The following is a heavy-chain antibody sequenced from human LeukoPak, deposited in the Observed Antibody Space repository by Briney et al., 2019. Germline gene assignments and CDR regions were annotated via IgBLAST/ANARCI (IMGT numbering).Heavy chain of an antibody. V-gene: IGHV3-23*01. D-gene: IGHD2-15*01. J-gene: IGHJ5*01. Sequence: GGSLTLSCAASGFTFSSYAMSWVRQAQGKGLELVSAITGTGGSTYYAYSVKGWFTISRDNSDNTLYLQMNSLRAEDTALYYCAKDGRLICSGECYGASWGQGSLVTVSS. CDR1: GFTFSSYA. CDR3: AKDGRLICSGECYGAS. CDR2: ITGTGGST.